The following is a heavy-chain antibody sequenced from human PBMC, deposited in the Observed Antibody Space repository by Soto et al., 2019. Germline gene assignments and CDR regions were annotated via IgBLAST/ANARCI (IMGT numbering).Heavy chain of an antibody. V-gene: IGHV3-53*01. D-gene: IGHD2-21*02. CDR3: ARQYCGGDCYLAFDI. CDR2: IHSGSIT. J-gene: IGHJ3*02. Sequence: GGSLRLSCAASGFTVNSNYMSWVRQAPGKGLEWVSVIHSGSITYYADSVKGRFTISRDHSKNALLLQMNSLRAEDTAVYYCARQYCGGDCYLAFDIWGQGTLVTVSS. CDR1: GFTVNSNY.